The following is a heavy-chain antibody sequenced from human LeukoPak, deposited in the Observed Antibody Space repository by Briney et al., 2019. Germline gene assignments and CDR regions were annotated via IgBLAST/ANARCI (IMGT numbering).Heavy chain of an antibody. CDR2: IYNSGGT. CDR3: ACQFTYSYDFFND. Sequence: SETLSLTCTVSGASISSYYWSWIRQAPGKGLEWIGYIYNSGGTNYNPSLKSRVTISEDTPKNELSLKLNSATAADTAVYYCACQFTYSYDFFNDWGQGTLVTVSS. V-gene: IGHV4-59*01. CDR1: GASISSYY. D-gene: IGHD5-18*01. J-gene: IGHJ4*02.